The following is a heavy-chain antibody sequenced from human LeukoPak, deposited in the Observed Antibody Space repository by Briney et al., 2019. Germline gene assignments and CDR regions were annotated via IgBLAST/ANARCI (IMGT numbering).Heavy chain of an antibody. Sequence: GGSPGLSCAASGFTFSSYWMNWVRQAPGKGLVWVSRIASDGSSTTYADSVKGRFSIPRDNAKNTLYLQMNSLRVEDTAVYYCARGRPHGNDYWGQGTLVTVSS. J-gene: IGHJ4*02. D-gene: IGHD4-23*01. CDR2: IASDGSST. CDR3: ARGRPHGNDY. V-gene: IGHV3-74*01. CDR1: GFTFSSYW.